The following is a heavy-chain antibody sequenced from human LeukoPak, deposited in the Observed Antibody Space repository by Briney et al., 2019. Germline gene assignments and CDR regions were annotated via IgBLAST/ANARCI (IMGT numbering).Heavy chain of an antibody. CDR2: INRDGRVQ. J-gene: IGHJ4*02. CDR3: ARESYSSFDY. CDR1: GFNFSPYW. D-gene: IGHD2-21*01. V-gene: IGHV3-7*01. Sequence: GESLRLSCAASGFNFSPYWMSWIRQAPGKGLEWVATINRDGRVQYYVDSVKGRFSISKDNARNSLYLQMYSLRAEDTAVYYCARESYSSFDYWGQGAPVTVSS.